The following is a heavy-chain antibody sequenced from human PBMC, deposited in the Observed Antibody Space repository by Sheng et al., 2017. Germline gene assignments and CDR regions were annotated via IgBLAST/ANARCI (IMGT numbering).Heavy chain of an antibody. CDR3: AREWAYYYDSSGLDAFDI. V-gene: IGHV1-18*01. J-gene: IGHJ3*02. CDR1: GYTFTSYG. CDR2: ISAYNGNT. D-gene: IGHD3-22*01. Sequence: QVQLVQSGAEVKKPGASVKVSCKASGYTFTSYGISWVRQAPGQGLEWMGWISAYNGNTNYAQKLQGRVTMTTDTSTSTAYMELRSLRSDDTAVYYCAREWAYYYDSSGLDAFDIWGQGTMVTVSS.